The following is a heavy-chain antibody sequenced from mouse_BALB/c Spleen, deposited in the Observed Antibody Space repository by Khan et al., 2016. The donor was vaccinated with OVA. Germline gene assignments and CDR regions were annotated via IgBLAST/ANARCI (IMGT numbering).Heavy chain of an antibody. CDR2: IWSDGRT. J-gene: IGHJ1*01. CDR3: ARQVYPGYFDV. Sequence: VQLKAHFPFPFSPSPPLSITFTISSFSLTSYGVHWVRQPAGKGLEWLVVIWSDGRTTYNSALKSRLSISKDNSKSQVFLKVNSLQTDDTAIYYCARQVYPGYFDVWGAGTTVTVSS. V-gene: IGHV2-6-1*01. CDR1: SFSLTSYG. D-gene: IGHD2-1*01.